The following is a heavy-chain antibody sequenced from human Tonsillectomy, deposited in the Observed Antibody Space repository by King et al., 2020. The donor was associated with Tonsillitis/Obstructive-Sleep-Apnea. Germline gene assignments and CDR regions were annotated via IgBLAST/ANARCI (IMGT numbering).Heavy chain of an antibody. CDR3: ASALDDFWSGYCKGAFDI. V-gene: IGHV3-53*04. Sequence: VQLVESGGGLVQPGGSLRLSCAASGFTVSSNYMSWVRQAPGKGLEWVSVIYSGGSTYYADSVKGRFTITRHNSKNTLYLQKNSLRAEDTAVYYCASALDDFWSGYCKGAFDIWAQGTMVTVSS. J-gene: IGHJ3*02. CDR2: IYSGGST. CDR1: GFTVSSNY. D-gene: IGHD3-3*01.